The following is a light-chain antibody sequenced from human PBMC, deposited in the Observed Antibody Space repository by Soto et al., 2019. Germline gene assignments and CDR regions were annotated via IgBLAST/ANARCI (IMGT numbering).Light chain of an antibody. CDR3: QQYGGSPIT. V-gene: IGKV3-20*01. CDR2: GAS. J-gene: IGKJ5*01. Sequence: EIELTQPPGTLSLSPVERATISCSASQSVSSSYLAWYQHKPGQAPRLLISGASSRATGIPDRFSGSGSETDFTLIISRLEPEDFALYYCQQYGGSPITFGQGTRLEIK. CDR1: QSVSSSY.